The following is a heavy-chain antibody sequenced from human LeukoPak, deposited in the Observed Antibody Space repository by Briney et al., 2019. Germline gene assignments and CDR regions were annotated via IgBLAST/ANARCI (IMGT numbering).Heavy chain of an antibody. V-gene: IGHV4-39*02. Sequence: PSETLSLTCSVSGGSISISRSYWGWIRQPPGKGLEWIGSIYYSENTYYNASLKSRVTISVVTSKNQFSLKLTSVTAADTAVYYCARESNYHGSGTGWFDPWGQGTLVTVSS. CDR1: GGSISISRSY. CDR2: IYYSENT. CDR3: ARESNYHGSGTGWFDP. J-gene: IGHJ5*02. D-gene: IGHD3-10*01.